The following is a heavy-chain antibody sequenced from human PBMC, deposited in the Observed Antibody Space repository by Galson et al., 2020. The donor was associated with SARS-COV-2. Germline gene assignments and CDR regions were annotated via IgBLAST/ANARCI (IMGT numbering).Heavy chain of an antibody. V-gene: IGHV4-30-2*01. Sequence: SETLSLTCAVSGASISSGAYSWAWIRQPPGKALEWIGYIYQSGATQYNPSLKSRLTISGDRSKNQLSLGLRSVTVADSAVYYCARRHTDDFSPYWYFDLWAPGTLVPVCS. CDR2: IYQSGAT. CDR3: ARRHTDDFSPYWYFDL. D-gene: IGHD3-16*01. J-gene: IGHJ2*01. CDR1: GASISSGAYS.